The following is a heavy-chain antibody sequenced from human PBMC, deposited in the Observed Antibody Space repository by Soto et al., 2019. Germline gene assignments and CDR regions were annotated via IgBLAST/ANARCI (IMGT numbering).Heavy chain of an antibody. J-gene: IGHJ5*02. CDR1: GGSISSSTYY. CDR2: VYKSGGT. CDR3: ARHAPGYSSSFNWFDP. Sequence: SETLSLTCSVPGGSISSSTYYWVWIRQSPGKGLEWIGRVYKSGGTYYNPSLKSRVTISVDTSKNQFSLKLSSVTAADTAVYYCARHAPGYSSSFNWFDPWGQGTLVTVSS. D-gene: IGHD6-13*01. V-gene: IGHV4-39*01.